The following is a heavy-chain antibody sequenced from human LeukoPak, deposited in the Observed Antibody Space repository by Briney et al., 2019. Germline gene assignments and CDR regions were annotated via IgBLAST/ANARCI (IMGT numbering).Heavy chain of an antibody. CDR1: GYTFTSYG. J-gene: IGHJ6*03. V-gene: IGHV1-18*01. Sequence: GASVKVSCKASGYTFTSYGISWVRQAPGQGLEWLGWISAYNGNTNYAQNLQGRVTMTTDTSTSTAYMELSLRSDDTAVYYCARRGGKNYGDYVLYYDYMDVWGKGTTVTVSS. CDR3: ARRGGKNYGDYVLYYDYMDV. CDR2: ISAYNGNT. D-gene: IGHD4-17*01.